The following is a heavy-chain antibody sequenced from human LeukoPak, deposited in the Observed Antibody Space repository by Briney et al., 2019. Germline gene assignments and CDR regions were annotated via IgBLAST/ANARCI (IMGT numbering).Heavy chain of an antibody. Sequence: SETLSLTCAVYGGSFSGYYWSWIRQPPGKGLEWIGEINHSGSTNYNPSLKSRVTISVDTSKNQFSLKLSSVTAADTAVYYCASPKKIAVAGILYYYYMDVWGKGTTVTVSS. J-gene: IGHJ6*03. CDR3: ASPKKIAVAGILYYYYMDV. CDR1: GGSFSGYY. V-gene: IGHV4-34*01. CDR2: INHSGST. D-gene: IGHD6-19*01.